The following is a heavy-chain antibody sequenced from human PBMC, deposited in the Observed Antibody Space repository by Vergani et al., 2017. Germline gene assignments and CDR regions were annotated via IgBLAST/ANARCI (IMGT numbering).Heavy chain of an antibody. CDR2: LSASDRRT. CDR3: ADLYWDDGFSPF. V-gene: IGHV3-23*01. D-gene: IGHD3/OR15-3a*01. J-gene: IGHJ4*02. CDR1: GFTFIMHA. Sequence: EVQLLESGGDLVQPGGSLRLSCAASGFTFIMHAMSWVRQAPGKGLEGVSTLSASDRRTHYADSVKGRFTISRDDSKNTVYLQINSLRAEDTAFYYCADLYWDDGFSPFWGQGTLVTVSS.